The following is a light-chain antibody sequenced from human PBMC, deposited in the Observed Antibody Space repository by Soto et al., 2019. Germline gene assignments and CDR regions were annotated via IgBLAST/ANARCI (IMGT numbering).Light chain of an antibody. J-gene: IGLJ2*01. CDR1: TSNIGTNT. CDR3: ATWDDSLNVV. Sequence: QSVLTQSPSASGTPGQRVSISCSGSTSNIGTNTVSWYQHVPGTAPKLLIYSNDQRPSAVPGRFSGSKSGTSASLAISGLLSGDEADYYCATWDDSLNVVFGGGTQLTVL. V-gene: IGLV1-44*01. CDR2: SND.